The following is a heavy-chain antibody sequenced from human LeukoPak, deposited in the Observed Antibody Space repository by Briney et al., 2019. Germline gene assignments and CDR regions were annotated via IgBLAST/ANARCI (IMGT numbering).Heavy chain of an antibody. J-gene: IGHJ6*03. CDR1: GGSFSGCY. Sequence: SETLSLTCAVYGGSFSGCYWSWIRQPPGKGLEWSGEINHSGSTNYNPSLKSRVTISVDTSKNQFSLKLSSVTAADTAVYYCARAQSRSGYSYGYYYYYYMDVWGKGTTVTVSS. D-gene: IGHD5-18*01. CDR3: ARAQSRSGYSYGYYYYYYMDV. V-gene: IGHV4-34*01. CDR2: INHSGST.